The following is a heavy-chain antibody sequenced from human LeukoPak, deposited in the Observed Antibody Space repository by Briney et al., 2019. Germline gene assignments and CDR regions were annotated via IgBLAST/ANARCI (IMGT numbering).Heavy chain of an antibody. CDR2: IKQDGSEK. Sequence: GGSLRLSCAASGFTFRSYWMSWVRQAPGKGLEWVANIKQDGSEKYYVDSVKGRFTISRDNAKNSLYLQMNSLRAEDTAVYYCARDDGYNFPYYFDYWGQGTLVTVSS. D-gene: IGHD5-24*01. V-gene: IGHV3-7*01. CDR1: GFTFRSYW. CDR3: ARDDGYNFPYYFDY. J-gene: IGHJ4*02.